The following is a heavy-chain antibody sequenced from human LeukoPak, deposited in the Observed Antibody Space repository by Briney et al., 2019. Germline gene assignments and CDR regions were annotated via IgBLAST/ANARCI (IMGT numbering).Heavy chain of an antibody. CDR2: MYSGGST. D-gene: IGHD4-11*01. J-gene: IGHJ6*02. CDR1: GFTVSSYY. Sequence: GGSLRLSCAASGFTVSSYYMTWVRQAPGKGLEWVSVMYSGGSTCYADSVKGRVAISRDNSQNTVFLQTNSVRVEDTAVYYCARSYSNHLFGMDVWGQGTAVTVSS. V-gene: IGHV3-66*01. CDR3: ARSYSNHLFGMDV.